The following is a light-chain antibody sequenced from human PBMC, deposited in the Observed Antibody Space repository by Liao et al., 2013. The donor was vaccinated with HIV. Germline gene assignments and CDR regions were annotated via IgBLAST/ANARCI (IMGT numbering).Light chain of an antibody. V-gene: IGLV3-1*01. CDR2: QDS. CDR3: PGVGQHVHVREV. Sequence: SYELTQPPSVSVSPGQTASITCSGDKLGDKYACWYQQKPGQSPVLVIYQDSKRPSGIPERFSGSNSGNTATLTISGTQAMDEADYYCPGVGQHVHVREVFGGGTKLTVL. J-gene: IGLJ2*01. CDR1: KLGDKY.